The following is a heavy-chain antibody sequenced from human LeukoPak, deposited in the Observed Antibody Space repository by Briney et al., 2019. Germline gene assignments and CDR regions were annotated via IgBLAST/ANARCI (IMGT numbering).Heavy chain of an antibody. CDR3: ARQTGSGLFILP. Sequence: PSETLSLTCTVSGGSISSSSYYWGWIRQPPGKGLEWIGSIYYSGSTYYNPSLKSRVTISVDTSKNQFSLKLSSVTAADTAVYYCARQTGSGLFILPGGQGTLVTVSS. D-gene: IGHD3/OR15-3a*01. V-gene: IGHV4-39*07. J-gene: IGHJ4*02. CDR1: GGSISSSSYY. CDR2: IYYSGST.